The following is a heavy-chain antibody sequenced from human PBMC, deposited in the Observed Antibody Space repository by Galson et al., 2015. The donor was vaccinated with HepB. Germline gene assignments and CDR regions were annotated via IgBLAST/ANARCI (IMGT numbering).Heavy chain of an antibody. CDR1: GGTFSSYT. D-gene: IGHD4-23*01. CDR3: ARSTPGGNSPYYFDY. V-gene: IGHV1-69*02. J-gene: IGHJ4*02. CDR2: IIPILGIA. Sequence: SVKVSCKASGGTFSSYTISWVRQAPGQGLEWMGRIIPILGIANYAQKFQGRVTITADKSTSTAYMELSSLGSEDTAVYYCARSTPGGNSPYYFDYWGQGTLVTVSS.